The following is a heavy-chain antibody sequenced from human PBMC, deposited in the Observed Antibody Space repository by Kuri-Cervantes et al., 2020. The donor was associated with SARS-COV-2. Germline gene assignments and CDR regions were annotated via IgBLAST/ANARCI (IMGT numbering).Heavy chain of an antibody. CDR1: GYTFTSYD. Sequence: ASVKVSCKASGYTFTSYDINWVRQATGQGLEWMGWMNPNSGNTGYAQKFQGRVTITRNTSISTAYMELSSLRSEDTAVYYCARVQTLPAAISGTLSRGQYYCYYYYMDVWGKGTTVTVSS. CDR2: MNPNSGNT. J-gene: IGHJ6*03. V-gene: IGHV1-8*03. CDR3: ARVQTLPAAISGTLSRGQYYCYYYYMDV. D-gene: IGHD2-2*01.